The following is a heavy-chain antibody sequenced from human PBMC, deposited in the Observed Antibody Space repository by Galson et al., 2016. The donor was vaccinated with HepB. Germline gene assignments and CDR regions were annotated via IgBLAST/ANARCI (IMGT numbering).Heavy chain of an antibody. CDR1: GFTFSSYA. J-gene: IGHJ1*01. CDR3: AKDRDLYGGNSGTYEYLQH. V-gene: IGHV3-23*01. CDR2: ITRNGGST. Sequence: SLRLSCAASGFTFSSYAMSWVRQAPGKGLEWVSAITRNGGSTYHADSVKGRFTISTDKSQNTMYLQMNSMRAEDTAVYYCAKDRDLYGGNSGTYEYLQHWGQGTPVTVSS. D-gene: IGHD4-23*01.